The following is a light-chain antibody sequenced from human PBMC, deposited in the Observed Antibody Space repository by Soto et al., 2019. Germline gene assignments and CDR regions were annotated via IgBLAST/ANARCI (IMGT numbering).Light chain of an antibody. CDR2: LGS. V-gene: IGKV2-28*01. CDR3: IQTLQTPLT. Sequence: DLVLTPSPLSLPVTPGEPASISCRSSQSLLHSNGYNYLDWYLQKPGQSPQLLIYLGSNRASGVPDRFSGSGSGTDFTLKISRVEAEDFGVYYCIQTLQTPLTFGGGTKVDIK. J-gene: IGKJ4*01. CDR1: QSLLHSNGYNY.